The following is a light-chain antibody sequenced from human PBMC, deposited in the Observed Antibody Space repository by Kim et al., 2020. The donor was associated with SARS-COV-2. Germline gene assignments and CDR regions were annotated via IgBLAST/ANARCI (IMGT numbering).Light chain of an antibody. Sequence: PWDSATLSCGARQVVVDQLAWYQQTPVQATRLLIYDTSNRASGIPARFSGSGSGTDFTLTISSLEPEDFAVYFCQQRSNWPPEITFGQGTRLEIK. CDR2: DTS. J-gene: IGKJ5*01. CDR3: QQRSNWPPEIT. CDR1: QVVVDQ. V-gene: IGKV3-11*01.